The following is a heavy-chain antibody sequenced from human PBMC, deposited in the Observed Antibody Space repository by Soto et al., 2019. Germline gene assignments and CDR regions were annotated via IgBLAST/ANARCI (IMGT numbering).Heavy chain of an antibody. CDR3: ASPNLGYCSGGSCYSDY. V-gene: IGHV4-34*01. J-gene: IGHJ4*02. D-gene: IGHD2-15*01. Sequence: QVQLQQWGAGLLKPSETLSLTCAVYGGSFSGYYWSWIRQPPGKGLEWIGEINHSGSTNYNPSLNGRVIIPVDTSKQQFSLKLSSVTAADTAVYYCASPNLGYCSGGSCYSDYWGQGTLVTVSS. CDR2: INHSGST. CDR1: GGSFSGYY.